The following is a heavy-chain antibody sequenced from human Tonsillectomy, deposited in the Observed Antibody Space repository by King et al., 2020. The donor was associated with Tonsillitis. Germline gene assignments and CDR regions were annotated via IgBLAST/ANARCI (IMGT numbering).Heavy chain of an antibody. CDR1: GGSISSSSYY. CDR3: ARDPDCSSTSCPFDY. J-gene: IGHJ4*02. Sequence: QLQESGPGLVKPSETLSLTCTVSGGSISSSSYYWDWIRQPPGKGLEWIGSIYYSGSTYYNPSLKSRVTISVDTSKNQISLKLSSVTAADTAVYYCARDPDCSSTSCPFDYWGQGTLVTVSS. V-gene: IGHV4-39*07. CDR2: IYYSGST. D-gene: IGHD2-2*01.